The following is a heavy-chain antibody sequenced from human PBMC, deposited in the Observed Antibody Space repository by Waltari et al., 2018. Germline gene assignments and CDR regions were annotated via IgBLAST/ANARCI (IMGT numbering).Heavy chain of an antibody. Sequence: QVQLQESGPGLVKPSETLSLTCTVSGGSISSYYWSWIRQPPGKGLEWIGYIYYSGSTHYNPSLKSRVTISVDTSKDQFSLKLSSVTAADTAVYYCARNGDYYDSSGSRWFDPWGQGTLVTVSS. CDR3: ARNGDYYDSSGSRWFDP. D-gene: IGHD3-22*01. V-gene: IGHV4-59*01. J-gene: IGHJ5*02. CDR2: IYYSGST. CDR1: GGSISSYY.